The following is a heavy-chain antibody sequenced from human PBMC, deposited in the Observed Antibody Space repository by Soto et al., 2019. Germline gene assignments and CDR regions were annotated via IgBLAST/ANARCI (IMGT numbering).Heavy chain of an antibody. J-gene: IGHJ5*02. V-gene: IGHV4-38-2*02. CDR1: GYSISSGYY. D-gene: IGHD3-16*01. CDR3: ARDTNSLDP. CDR2: IFHTGDT. Sequence: PSETLSLTCAVSGYSISSGYYWGWLRQPPGKGLEWIGSIFHTGDTYYNPSLRSRITMSVDTARNQFSLKLTSLTAADSAVYYCARDTNSLDPWGQGTLVTVSS.